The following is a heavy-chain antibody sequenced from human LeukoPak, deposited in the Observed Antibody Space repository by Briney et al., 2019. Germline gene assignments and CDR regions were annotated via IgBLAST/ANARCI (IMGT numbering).Heavy chain of an antibody. J-gene: IGHJ4*02. CDR1: GFTFSTYW. Sequence: GGSLRLSCAASGFTFSTYWMTWVRQAPGKGLEWVANIKHFGSEKYYVDSVKGRFTISRDNAKNSLYLQMNSLRAEDTAVYYCARGFPDYGGRPLSCWGQGTLVTVSS. CDR2: IKHFGSEK. V-gene: IGHV3-7*01. CDR3: ARGFPDYGGRPLSC. D-gene: IGHD4-23*01.